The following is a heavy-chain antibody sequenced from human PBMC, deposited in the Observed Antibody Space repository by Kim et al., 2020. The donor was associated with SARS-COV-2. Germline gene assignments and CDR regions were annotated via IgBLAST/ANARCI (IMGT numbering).Heavy chain of an antibody. CDR2: YPGESDT. D-gene: IGHD2-15*01. Sequence: YPGESDTGYSPSFQGQVTISADKSISTAYLQWSSLKASDTAMYYCARIGDYWGQGTLVTVSS. CDR3: ARIGDY. J-gene: IGHJ4*02. V-gene: IGHV5-51*01.